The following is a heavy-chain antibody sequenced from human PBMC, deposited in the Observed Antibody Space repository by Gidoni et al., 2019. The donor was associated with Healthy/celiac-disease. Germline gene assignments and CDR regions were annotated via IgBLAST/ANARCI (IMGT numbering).Heavy chain of an antibody. Sequence: QVTLKESGPVLVKPTETLTLTCTVSGFSLSNARMGVSWIRQPPGKALEWLAHIFSNDEKSYSTSLKSRLTISKDTSKSQVVLTMTNMDPVDTATYYCARILIDCTGGVCSKTVDYWGQGTLVTVSS. CDR3: ARILIDCTGGVCSKTVDY. CDR2: IFSNDEK. CDR1: GFSLSNARMG. J-gene: IGHJ4*02. D-gene: IGHD2-8*02. V-gene: IGHV2-26*01.